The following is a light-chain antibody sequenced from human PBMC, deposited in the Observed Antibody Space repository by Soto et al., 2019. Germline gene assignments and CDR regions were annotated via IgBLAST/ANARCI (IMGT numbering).Light chain of an antibody. Sequence: QSALTQPASVSGSPGQSITISCTGTSSDVGAYNYVSWYQQHPGKAPKLMIYEVSNRPSGVSDRFSGSRSGNTASLTISGLQAEYESDYYCSSYTSSSTWVFGGGTKVTVL. J-gene: IGLJ3*02. V-gene: IGLV2-14*01. CDR2: EVS. CDR3: SSYTSSSTWV. CDR1: SSDVGAYNY.